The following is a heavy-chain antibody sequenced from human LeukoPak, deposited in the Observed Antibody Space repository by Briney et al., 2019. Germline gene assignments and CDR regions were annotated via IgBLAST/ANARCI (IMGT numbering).Heavy chain of an antibody. J-gene: IGHJ4*02. CDR2: IDSTGAYT. Sequence: GGSLRLSCAASGFIFSNYAMSWVRQAPGKGLEWVSAIDSTGAYTWYADSVKGRFTISKGSSKTILYLQMNSLRAEDAAVYFCAKGSAAGRPYYFDYWGQGTLVTVSS. D-gene: IGHD6-25*01. CDR3: AKGSAAGRPYYFDY. V-gene: IGHV3-23*01. CDR1: GFIFSNYA.